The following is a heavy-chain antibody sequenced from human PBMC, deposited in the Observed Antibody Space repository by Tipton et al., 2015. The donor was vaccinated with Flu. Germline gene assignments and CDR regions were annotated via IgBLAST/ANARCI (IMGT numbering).Heavy chain of an antibody. CDR1: GFTFSSYG. Sequence: QVQLVQSGGGVVQPGRSLRLSCAASGFTFSSYGMHWVRQAPGKGLEWVAVIWYDGSNKYYADSVKGRFTISRDNAKNSLYLQMNSLRAEDTAVYYCARDILWFGEPAHYYYYGMDVWGQGTTVTVSS. CDR3: ARDILWFGEPAHYYYYGMDV. CDR2: IWYDGSNK. J-gene: IGHJ6*02. V-gene: IGHV3-33*01. D-gene: IGHD3-10*01.